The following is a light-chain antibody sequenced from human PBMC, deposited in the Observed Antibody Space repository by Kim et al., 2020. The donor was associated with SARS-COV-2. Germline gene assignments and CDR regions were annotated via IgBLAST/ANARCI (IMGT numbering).Light chain of an antibody. CDR2: KAS. J-gene: IGKJ1*01. V-gene: IGKV1-5*03. CDR3: QQYNTYHRT. CDR1: QSINSW. Sequence: DIQMTQSPSTLSASVGDRVTITCRASQSINSWLAWYQQKPGKAPKLLIYKASSLESGVPSRFSGSGSGTGFTLTISSLQPDDFATYYCQQYNTYHRTFGQGTKVEIK.